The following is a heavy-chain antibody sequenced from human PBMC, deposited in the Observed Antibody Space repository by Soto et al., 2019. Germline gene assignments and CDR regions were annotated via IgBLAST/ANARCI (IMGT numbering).Heavy chain of an antibody. V-gene: IGHV1-69*13. J-gene: IGHJ4*02. CDR3: VRGVDSSGYFFDY. CDR1: GGTFSSYA. Sequence: SVKVSCKASGGTFSSYAISWVRQAPGQGLEWMGGIIPIFGTANYAQKFQGRVTITADESTSTAYMELSSLRSEDTAVYYCVRGVDSSGYFFDYWGQGTLVTVSS. CDR2: IIPIFGTA. D-gene: IGHD3-22*01.